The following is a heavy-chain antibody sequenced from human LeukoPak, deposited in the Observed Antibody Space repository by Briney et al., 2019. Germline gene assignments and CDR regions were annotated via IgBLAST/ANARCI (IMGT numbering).Heavy chain of an antibody. J-gene: IGHJ4*02. Sequence: GGSLRLSCAASGITFTSYAMTWVRQAPGKGLEWVSSIAGSGDSSFYADSVKGRFVISRDNSKDTLYLQMNSLRVEDTAVYYCARVGNGDYPLTLFDYWGQGTLVTVSS. CDR3: ARVGNGDYPLTLFDY. CDR2: IAGSGDSS. V-gene: IGHV3-23*01. D-gene: IGHD4-17*01. CDR1: GITFTSYA.